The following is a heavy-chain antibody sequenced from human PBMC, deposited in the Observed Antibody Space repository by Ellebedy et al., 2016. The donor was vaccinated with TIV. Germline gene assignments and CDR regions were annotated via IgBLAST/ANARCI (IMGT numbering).Heavy chain of an antibody. CDR2: IYPGDSDT. Sequence: GESLKISXKGSGYSFTSYWIGWVRQMPGKGLEWMGIIYPGDSDTRYSPSFQGQVTISADKSISTAYLQWSSLKASDTAMYYCARIGDSSSWIFDYWGQGTLVTVSS. CDR1: GYSFTSYW. V-gene: IGHV5-51*01. CDR3: ARIGDSSSWIFDY. D-gene: IGHD6-13*01. J-gene: IGHJ4*02.